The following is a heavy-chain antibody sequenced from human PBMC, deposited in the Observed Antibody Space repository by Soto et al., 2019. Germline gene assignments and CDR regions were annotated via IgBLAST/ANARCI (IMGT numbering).Heavy chain of an antibody. V-gene: IGHV1-8*01. CDR3: TREGGGIAAAGAGNDAFDI. D-gene: IGHD6-13*01. CDR1: GYTFTSYD. Sequence: ASVKVSCKASGYTFTSYDINWVRQATGQGLEWMGWMNPNSGNTGYAQKFQGRVTMTRDTSINTAYMELRWLRSEDTAVYYCTREGGGIAAAGAGNDAFDIWGQGTKVTVSS. CDR2: MNPNSGNT. J-gene: IGHJ3*02.